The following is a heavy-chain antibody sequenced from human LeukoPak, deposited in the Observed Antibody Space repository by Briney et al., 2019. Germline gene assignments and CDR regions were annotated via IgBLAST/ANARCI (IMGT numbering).Heavy chain of an antibody. V-gene: IGHV3-7*01. Sequence: GGSLRLSCAASGFTFNIYWMTWVRQAPRKGLEWVANINQDGSEKYSVDSVRGRFTISRDNAKNSLYLEMNSLRAEDTAVYYCASRDDYHAFDIWGQGTMVTVSS. D-gene: IGHD5-24*01. CDR3: ASRDDYHAFDI. CDR2: INQDGSEK. CDR1: GFTFNIYW. J-gene: IGHJ3*02.